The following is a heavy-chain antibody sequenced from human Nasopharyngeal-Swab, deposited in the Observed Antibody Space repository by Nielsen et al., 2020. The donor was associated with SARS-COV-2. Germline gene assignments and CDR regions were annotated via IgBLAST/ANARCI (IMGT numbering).Heavy chain of an antibody. CDR3: ATAPPIRYGEETGWFDP. Sequence: ASVKVSCKASGYTFTSYGISWVRQAPGKGLEWMGGFDPEDGETIYAQKFQGRVTMTEDTSTDTAYMELSSLRSEDTAVYYCATAPPIRYGEETGWFDPWGQGTLVTVSS. CDR1: GYTFTSYG. V-gene: IGHV1-24*01. J-gene: IGHJ5*02. D-gene: IGHD4-17*01. CDR2: FDPEDGET.